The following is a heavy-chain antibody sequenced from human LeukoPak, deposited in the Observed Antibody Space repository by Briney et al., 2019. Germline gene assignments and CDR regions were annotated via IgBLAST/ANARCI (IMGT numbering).Heavy chain of an antibody. J-gene: IGHJ6*03. CDR1: GSAFSASS. CDR3: TRGTAATVTTSSFSFSYFSMDV. CDR2: VRSKPNNYAT. Sequence: GGSLRLSCAASGSAFSASSMHWVRQASGKGLEWVGRVRSKPNNYATSYAASVKGRFTISRDDSKNTAYLQMRSLKIEDTAVYYCTRGTAATVTTSSFSFSYFSMDVWGKGTTVTVSS. D-gene: IGHD4-17*01. V-gene: IGHV3-73*01.